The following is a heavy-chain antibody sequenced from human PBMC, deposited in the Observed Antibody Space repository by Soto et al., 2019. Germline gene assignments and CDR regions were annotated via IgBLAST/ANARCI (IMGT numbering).Heavy chain of an antibody. CDR3: ARGWGGYCNNGVCDGDYYGMDV. CDR2: IYHSGST. V-gene: IGHV4-4*02. CDR1: GGSISSSNW. Sequence: PSETLSLTCAVSGGSISSSNWWSWVRQPPGKGLEWIGEIYHSGSTNYNPSLKSRVTISVDKSKNQFSLKLSSVTAADTAVYYCARGWGGYCNNGVCDGDYYGMDVWGQGTTVTGSS. J-gene: IGHJ6*01. D-gene: IGHD2-8*01.